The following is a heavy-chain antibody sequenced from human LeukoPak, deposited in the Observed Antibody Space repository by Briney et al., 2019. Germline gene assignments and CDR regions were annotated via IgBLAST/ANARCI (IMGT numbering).Heavy chain of an antibody. V-gene: IGHV1-18*01. CDR2: ISAYNGNT. Sequence: ASVKVSCKASGYTFTSYGISWVRQAPGQGLEWMGWISAYNGNTNYAQKLQGRVTMTTDTSTSTAYMELRSLRSDDTAVYYCARVPGYCSSTSCYLDAFDIRGQGTMVTVSS. CDR3: ARVPGYCSSTSCYLDAFDI. J-gene: IGHJ3*02. D-gene: IGHD2-2*01. CDR1: GYTFTSYG.